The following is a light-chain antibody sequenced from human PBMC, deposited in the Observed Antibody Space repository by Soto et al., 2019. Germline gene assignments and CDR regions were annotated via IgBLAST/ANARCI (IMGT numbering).Light chain of an antibody. CDR3: QQYGRSPFT. V-gene: IGKV3-20*01. CDR2: GAS. CDR1: QSVSSNN. Sequence: EVVLTQSPDTLSLSVGERATLSCRASQSVSSNNLAWYQQRPGQAPRVVIYGASTRATGIPERFSGSGSGTDFTLTISRLEPEDFAVYYCQQYGRSPFTFGPGTKVDIK. J-gene: IGKJ3*01.